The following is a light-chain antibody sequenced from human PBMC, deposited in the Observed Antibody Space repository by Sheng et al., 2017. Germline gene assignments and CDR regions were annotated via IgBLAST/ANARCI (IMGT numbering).Light chain of an antibody. V-gene: IGKV1-39*01. CDR1: QSIDIY. Sequence: DIQMTQSPSSLSASVGDRVTITCRASQSIDIYLHWYQQKPGKAPNLLIYTASNLQSGVPSRFSGSGSGTDFTLTISSLQPEDFATYYCQESYSSPPNYSFGQGTKLEIK. CDR3: QESYSSPPNYS. CDR2: TAS. J-gene: IGKJ2*03.